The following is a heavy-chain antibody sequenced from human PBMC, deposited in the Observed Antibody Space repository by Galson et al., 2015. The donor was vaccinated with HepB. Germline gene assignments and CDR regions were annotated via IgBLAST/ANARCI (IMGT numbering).Heavy chain of an antibody. CDR3: AKGEPGYSSGWYTLPSDAFDI. CDR2: ISYDGSNE. CDR1: GFTFSSYG. V-gene: IGHV3-30*18. Sequence: SLRLSCAASGFTFSSYGMHWVRQAPGKGLEWVAVISYDGSNEYYADSVKGRFTISRDNSKNTLYLQMNSLRAEDTAVYYCAKGEPGYSSGWYTLPSDAFDIWGQGTMVTVSS. D-gene: IGHD6-19*01. J-gene: IGHJ3*02.